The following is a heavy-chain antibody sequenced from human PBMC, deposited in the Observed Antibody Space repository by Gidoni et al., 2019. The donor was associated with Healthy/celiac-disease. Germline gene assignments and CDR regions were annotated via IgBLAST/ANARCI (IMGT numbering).Heavy chain of an antibody. CDR3: AKEAARLTPYYYGMDV. CDR2: ISWKSGSI. D-gene: IGHD6-6*01. J-gene: IGHJ6*02. CDR1: GFTFDDYA. Sequence: EVQLVESVGGLVQHGRSLRLSCAASGFTFDDYAMHWVRQAPGKGLEWVSGISWKSGSIGYADSVKGRFTISRDNGKNSLYLQMNSLRAEDTALYYCAKEAARLTPYYYGMDVWGQGTTVTVSS. V-gene: IGHV3-9*01.